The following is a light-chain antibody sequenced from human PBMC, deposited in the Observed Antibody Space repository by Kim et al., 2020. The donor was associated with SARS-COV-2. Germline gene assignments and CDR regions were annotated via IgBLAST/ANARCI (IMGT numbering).Light chain of an antibody. CDR2: RTS. CDR1: QTFGTN. V-gene: IGKV3-15*01. Sequence: YPGEIATLSCRASQTFGTNLAWYQQKPGQAPRLLIYRTSTRATGVPARFSGSGSGTEFTLTISSLQSDDFATYYCQQYNNWPLPCTFGQGTKLEI. CDR3: QQYNNWPLPCT. J-gene: IGKJ2*02.